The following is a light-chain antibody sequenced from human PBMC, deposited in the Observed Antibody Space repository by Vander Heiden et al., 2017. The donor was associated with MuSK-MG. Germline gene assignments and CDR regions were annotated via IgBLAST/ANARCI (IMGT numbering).Light chain of an antibody. CDR1: QSISSSY. Sequence: EIVLTQSPGTLSLSPGERATLSCRASQSISSSYLVWYQQKPGQAPRLLIYGASSRATGVPDRFSDSGYGTDFTLTISRLEPEDFAVYYCQQYGVSPPFNFGHGTKVDIK. V-gene: IGKV3-20*01. J-gene: IGKJ3*01. CDR3: QQYGVSPPFN. CDR2: GAS.